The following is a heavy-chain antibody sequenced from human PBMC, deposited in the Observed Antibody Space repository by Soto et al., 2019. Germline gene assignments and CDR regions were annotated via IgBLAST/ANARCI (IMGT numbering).Heavy chain of an antibody. Sequence: QVQLVQSGAEVKKPGSSVKVSCKASGGTFSSYTISWVRQAPGQGLEWMGRIIPILGIANYAQKFQGRVTITADKSTSTAYMELSSLRSEDTAVYYCARGGRDGYGNFDYWGQGTLVTVSS. CDR2: IIPILGIA. D-gene: IGHD5-12*01. V-gene: IGHV1-69*02. CDR1: GGTFSSYT. J-gene: IGHJ4*02. CDR3: ARGGRDGYGNFDY.